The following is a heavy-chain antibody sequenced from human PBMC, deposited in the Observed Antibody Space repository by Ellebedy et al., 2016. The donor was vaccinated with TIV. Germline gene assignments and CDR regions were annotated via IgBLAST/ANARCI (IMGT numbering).Heavy chain of an antibody. CDR3: ARDTPGTSYWYFDL. Sequence: AASVKVSCKASGYTFTSYGISWVRQAPGQGLEWMGWISPYNGNTNYAQKFQGRVTMTTDTSTSTAYMELRSLRSDDTAVYYCARDTPGTSYWYFDLWGRGTLVTVSS. D-gene: IGHD1-26*01. J-gene: IGHJ2*01. CDR1: GYTFTSYG. CDR2: ISPYNGNT. V-gene: IGHV1-18*01.